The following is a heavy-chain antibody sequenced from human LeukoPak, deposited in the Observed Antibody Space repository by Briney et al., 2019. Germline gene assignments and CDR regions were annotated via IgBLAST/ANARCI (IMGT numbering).Heavy chain of an antibody. D-gene: IGHD6-13*01. J-gene: IGHJ4*02. V-gene: IGHV3-7*03. CDR1: GFTFSSYW. CDR3: ARKAAAGLSDYFDY. Sequence: PGGSLRLSCAASGFTFSSYWMSWVRQAPGKGLEWAANIKQDGSEKYYVDSVKGRFTISRDNAKNSLYLQMNSLRAEDTAVYYCARKAAAGLSDYFDYWGQGTLVTVSS. CDR2: IKQDGSEK.